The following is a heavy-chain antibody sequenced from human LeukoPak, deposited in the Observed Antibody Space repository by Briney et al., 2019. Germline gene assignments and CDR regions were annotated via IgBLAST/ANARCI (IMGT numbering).Heavy chain of an antibody. Sequence: SETLSLTCTVSGGSISSYYWSWIRQPPGKGLEWIGYIYYSGSTNYNPSLKSRVTISVDASKNQFSLKLSSVTAADTAVYYCARVPVGTIFGVVTPYNWFDPWGQGTLVTVSS. D-gene: IGHD3-3*01. CDR3: ARVPVGTIFGVVTPYNWFDP. J-gene: IGHJ5*02. CDR1: GGSISSYY. CDR2: IYYSGST. V-gene: IGHV4-59*01.